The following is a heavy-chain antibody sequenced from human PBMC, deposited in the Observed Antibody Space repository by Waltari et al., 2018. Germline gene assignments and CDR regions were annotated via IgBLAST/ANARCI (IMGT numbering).Heavy chain of an antibody. CDR1: GYSISSGYY. D-gene: IGHD3-22*01. J-gene: IGHJ3*02. CDR2: IYHSGST. CDR3: ARDGEYYYDSSGYYHGAFDI. Sequence: QVQLQESGPGLVKPSETLSLTCAVSGYSISSGYYWGWIRQPPGKGLEWIGSIYHSGSTYYNPSLKRRVTISVDTSKNQFSLKLSSVTAADTAVYYCARDGEYYYDSSGYYHGAFDIWGQGTMVTVSS. V-gene: IGHV4-38-2*02.